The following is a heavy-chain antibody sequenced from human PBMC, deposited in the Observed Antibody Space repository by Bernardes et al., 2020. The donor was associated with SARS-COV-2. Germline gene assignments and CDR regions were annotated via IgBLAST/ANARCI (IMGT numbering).Heavy chain of an antibody. V-gene: IGHV3-30*03. CDR3: AIGAVAGTESFGF. J-gene: IGHJ4*02. CDR2: ISYDGSQK. D-gene: IGHD6-19*01. CDR1: GFTFSNYG. Sequence: GGSLRLSCAGSGFTFSNYGMHWVRQAPGKGLEWVATISYDGSQKKYADSVKGGFTISRDNSKNTLFLQMNSLRTEDTAVHFCAIGAVAGTESFGFWGQGALVTVSS.